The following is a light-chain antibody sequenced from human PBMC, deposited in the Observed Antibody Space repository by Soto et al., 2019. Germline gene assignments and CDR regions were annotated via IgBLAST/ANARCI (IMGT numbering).Light chain of an antibody. CDR3: QVWDRNNNHVL. J-gene: IGLJ2*01. CDR1: NIGSKS. Sequence: SYELTQPPSLSLAPGQTATITCGGNNIGSKSVHWYQHKPGQAPVLVVYDDSDRPSGIPERFSGSNSGNTAALTISRVEAGDEADYYCQVWDRNNNHVLLGGGTKVTVL. CDR2: DDS. V-gene: IGLV3-21*02.